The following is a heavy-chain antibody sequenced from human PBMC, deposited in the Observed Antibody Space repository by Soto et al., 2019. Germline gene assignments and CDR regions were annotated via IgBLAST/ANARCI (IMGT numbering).Heavy chain of an antibody. D-gene: IGHD3-10*01. V-gene: IGHV3-15*01. CDR3: AKDRPRRTYGYFFDY. CDR1: GFTFSNAW. Sequence: GGSLRLSCAASGFTFSNAWMSWVRQAPGKGLEWVGRIKSKTDGGTTDYAAPVKGRFTISRDDSKNTLYLQMNSLKTEDTALYYCAKDRPRRTYGYFFDYWGQGTQVTVSS. J-gene: IGHJ4*02. CDR2: IKSKTDGGTT.